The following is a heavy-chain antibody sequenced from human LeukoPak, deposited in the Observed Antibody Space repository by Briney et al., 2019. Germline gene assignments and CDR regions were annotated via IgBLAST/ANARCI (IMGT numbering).Heavy chain of an antibody. V-gene: IGHV3-48*01. D-gene: IGHD3-3*01. Sequence: GGSLRLSCAASGFTFSSYSMNWVREAPGKGLEWVSYISSSSSTIYYADSVKGRFTISRDNAKNSLYLQMNSLRAEDTAVYYCARRYYDFWSGYYTSDDYYYYGMDVWGQGTTVTVSS. CDR1: GFTFSSYS. J-gene: IGHJ6*02. CDR2: ISSSSSTI. CDR3: ARRYYDFWSGYYTSDDYYYYGMDV.